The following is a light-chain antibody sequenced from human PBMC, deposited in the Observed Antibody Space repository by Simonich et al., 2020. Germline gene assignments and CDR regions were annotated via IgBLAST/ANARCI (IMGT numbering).Light chain of an antibody. V-gene: IGKV3-11*01. J-gene: IGKJ5*01. CDR2: DAS. CDR3: QQRSNWIT. CDR1: QSVSSY. Sequence: EIVLTQSPATLSLSPGERATLSCRPSQSVSSYLAWYQQKPGQATRLLIYDASNRATAIPARCSGSGSATDFTLTISSLDPEDFAVYYCQQRSNWITFGQGTRLEIK.